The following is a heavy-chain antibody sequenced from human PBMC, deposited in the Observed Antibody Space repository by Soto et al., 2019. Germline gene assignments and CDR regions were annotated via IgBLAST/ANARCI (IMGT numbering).Heavy chain of an antibody. J-gene: IGHJ4*02. CDR3: ARDPYYYGSGSLDY. CDR2: ISSSSSYT. V-gene: IGHV3-11*06. CDR1: GFTFSDYY. D-gene: IGHD3-10*01. Sequence: PGGSLRLSCAASGFTFSDYYMSWIRQAPGKGLEWVSYISSSSSYTNYADSVKGRFTISRDNAKNSLYLQMNSLRAEDTAVYYCARDPYYYGSGSLDYWGQGTLVTVSS.